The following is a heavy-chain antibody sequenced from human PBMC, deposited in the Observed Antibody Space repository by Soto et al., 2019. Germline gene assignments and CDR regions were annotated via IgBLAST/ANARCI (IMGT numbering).Heavy chain of an antibody. D-gene: IGHD5-18*01. CDR1: GGSISSGGYY. CDR2: IYYSGST. CDR3: ARSGYSYGPNPLLY. V-gene: IGHV4-31*03. Sequence: SETLSLTCTVSGGSISSGGYYWSWIRQHPGKGLEWIGYIYYSGSTYYNPSLKSRVTISVDTSKNQFSLKLGSVTAADTAVYYCARSGYSYGPNPLLYWGQGTLVTVS. J-gene: IGHJ4*02.